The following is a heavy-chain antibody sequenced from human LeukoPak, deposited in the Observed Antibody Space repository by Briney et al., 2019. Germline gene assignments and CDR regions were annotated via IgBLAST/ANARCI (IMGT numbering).Heavy chain of an antibody. J-gene: IGHJ4*02. CDR1: GFTFSSYW. CDR2: VNSDGSST. V-gene: IGHV3-74*01. CDR3: ARTLSGRSPKD. D-gene: IGHD3-3*01. Sequence: PGGSLRLSCAASGFTFSSYWMHWVRQAPGKGLVWVSRVNSDGSSTSYADSVKGRFTISRDNAKNTLYLQMNSLTAEDTAVYYCARTLSGRSPKDWGQGTLVTVSS.